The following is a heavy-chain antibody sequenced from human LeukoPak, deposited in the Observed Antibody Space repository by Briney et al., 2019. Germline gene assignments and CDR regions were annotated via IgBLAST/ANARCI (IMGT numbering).Heavy chain of an antibody. CDR3: ARDFDY. Sequence: PGGSLRLSCAASGFTFSSYNMSWVRQAPGKGLECVSLIYSGGTTYYADSVKGRFTISRDNSKNTLYLQMNSLRAEDTALYYCARDFDYWGQGTLVTVSS. J-gene: IGHJ4*02. V-gene: IGHV3-53*01. CDR1: GFTFSSYN. CDR2: IYSGGTT.